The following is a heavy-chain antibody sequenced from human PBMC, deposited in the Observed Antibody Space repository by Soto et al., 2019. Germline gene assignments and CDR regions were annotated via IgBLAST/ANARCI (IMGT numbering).Heavy chain of an antibody. J-gene: IGHJ4*02. Sequence: QVQLVESGGGVVQPGKSLRLSCAASGFTFSSYGMHWVRQAPGKGLEWVAVIWYDGSNKYYADSVKGRFTISRDNSKNTLYLQMNSLRAEDTAVDYCARETCGDYYFDYWGQGTLVTVSS. V-gene: IGHV3-33*01. CDR2: IWYDGSNK. D-gene: IGHD4-17*01. CDR3: ARETCGDYYFDY. CDR1: GFTFSSYG.